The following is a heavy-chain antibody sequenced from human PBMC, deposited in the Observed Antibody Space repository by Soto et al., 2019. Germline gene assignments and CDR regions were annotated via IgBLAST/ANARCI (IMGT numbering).Heavy chain of an antibody. J-gene: IGHJ6*02. CDR3: ARQYGITMIAFYYYYGMDV. Sequence: EVQLLESGGGLVQPGGSLRLSCAASGFTFSSYAMSWVRQAPGKGLEWVSAISGSGGSTYYADSVKGRFTISRDNSKNTLYLQMNSLRAEDTAVYYCARQYGITMIAFYYYYGMDVWGQGTTVTVSS. CDR2: ISGSGGST. CDR1: GFTFSSYA. V-gene: IGHV3-23*01. D-gene: IGHD3-22*01.